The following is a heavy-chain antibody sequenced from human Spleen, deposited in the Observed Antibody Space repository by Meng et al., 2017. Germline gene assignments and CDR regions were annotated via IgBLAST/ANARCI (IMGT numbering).Heavy chain of an antibody. V-gene: IGHV3-74*01. Sequence: EVQLVESGGGLVQPGGSLRLSCAASGFTFSSYWMHWVRQAPGKGLVWVSSINSDGSSTNYADSVKGRFTISRDNAKNTLYLQMNSLRAEDTAVYYCAKVTGSYYGGTYFHHWGQGTLVTVSS. CDR3: AKVTGSYYGGTYFHH. CDR2: INSDGSST. D-gene: IGHD1-26*01. J-gene: IGHJ1*01. CDR1: GFTFSSYW.